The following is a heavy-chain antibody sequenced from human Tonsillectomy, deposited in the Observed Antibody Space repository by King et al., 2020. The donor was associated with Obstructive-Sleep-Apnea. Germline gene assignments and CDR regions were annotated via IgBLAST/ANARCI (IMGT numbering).Heavy chain of an antibody. J-gene: IGHJ4*02. CDR1: GGSISSYY. V-gene: IGHV4-59*01. CDR3: ARETRYSANFDY. D-gene: IGHD1-26*01. CDR2: IYYSGST. Sequence: VQLQESGPGLVKPSETLSLTCTVSGGSISSYYWSWIRQPPGKGLEWIGYIYYSGSTNYNPSLKSRVTISVDTSKNQFSLNLTSVTAADTAVYYCARETRYSANFDYWGQGTLVTVSS.